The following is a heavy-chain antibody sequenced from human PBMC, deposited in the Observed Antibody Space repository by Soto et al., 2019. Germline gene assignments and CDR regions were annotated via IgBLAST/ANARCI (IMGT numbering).Heavy chain of an antibody. V-gene: IGHV3-66*01. D-gene: IGHD2-2*01. CDR1: GFTVSNNY. CDR2: IYSGGNT. J-gene: IGHJ6*02. CDR3: ARGANIAVVSALDV. Sequence: EVQLVESGGGLVQPGGSLRLSCAASGFTVSNNYMSWVRQAPGKGLEWVAVIYSGGNTYYADSVKGRFTISRDNSKNMLYFQMNNLRVEDTAVYYCARGANIAVVSALDVWGQGTTVTVSS.